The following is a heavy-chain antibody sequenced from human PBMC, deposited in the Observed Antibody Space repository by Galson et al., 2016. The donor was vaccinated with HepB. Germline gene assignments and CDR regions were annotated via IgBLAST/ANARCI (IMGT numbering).Heavy chain of an antibody. CDR2: INGGYGDT. V-gene: IGHV1-3*01. CDR3: ARGPHDYTNILDAFDI. J-gene: IGHJ3*02. CDR1: GYTFTSHA. Sequence: SVKVSCKASGYTFTSHAIHWVRQAPGQGLEWMGWINGGYGDTKYSQKFQDRVTITRDRSATTAYMEVTSLRFEDTAVYYCARGPHDYTNILDAFDIWGQGTVVTVSS. D-gene: IGHD4-11*01.